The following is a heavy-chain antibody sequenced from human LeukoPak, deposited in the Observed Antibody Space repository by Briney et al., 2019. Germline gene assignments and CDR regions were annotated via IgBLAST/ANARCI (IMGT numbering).Heavy chain of an antibody. V-gene: IGHV4-31*03. Sequence: PSQTLSLTCTVSGGSIIGGGYYWSWIRQHPGKGLEWIGYIYYSGNTFYNPSLTSRLTISIDTSKNQFSLKLNSVTAADTAVYYCARDEAIFGAGYYYGMDVRGQGTTVTVS. CDR3: ARDEAIFGAGYYYGMDV. CDR1: GGSIIGGGYY. J-gene: IGHJ6*02. CDR2: IYYSGNT. D-gene: IGHD3-3*01.